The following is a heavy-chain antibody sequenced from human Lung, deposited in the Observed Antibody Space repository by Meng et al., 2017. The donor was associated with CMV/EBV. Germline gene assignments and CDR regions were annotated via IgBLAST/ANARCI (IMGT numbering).Heavy chain of an antibody. J-gene: IGHJ4*02. D-gene: IGHD1-26*01. CDR1: GFTFGDFA. CDR3: TRWHSGSNFDY. V-gene: IGHV3-49*04. CDR2: IRRKGYGGTT. Sequence: GESLKISCTVSGFTFGDFAMTWVRQAPGKGLEWVGFIRRKGYGGTTEYAASVKGRFTISRDDSKSIAYLQMNSLKTEDTAVYYCTRWHSGSNFDYWGQGTLVXVSS.